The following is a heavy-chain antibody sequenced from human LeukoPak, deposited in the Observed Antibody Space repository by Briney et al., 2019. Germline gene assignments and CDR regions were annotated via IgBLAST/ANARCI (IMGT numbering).Heavy chain of an antibody. CDR3: ARDSDWILFDY. CDR2: VHREGTTT. D-gene: IGHD3/OR15-3a*01. J-gene: IGHJ4*02. Sequence: QPGGSLRLSCAASGFTLNTYWMHWVRQAPGKGLVWVARVHREGTTTAYADSVKGRFTISRDNAKNTLYLQMTNLRAEDTAVYYCARDSDWILFDYWGRGTLVTVSS. CDR1: GFTLNTYW. V-gene: IGHV3-74*03.